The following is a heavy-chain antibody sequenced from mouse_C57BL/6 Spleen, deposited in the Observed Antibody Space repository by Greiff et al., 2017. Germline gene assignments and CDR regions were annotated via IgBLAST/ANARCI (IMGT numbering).Heavy chain of an antibody. Sequence: VQLKESGAELVRPGASVKLSCTASGFNIKDDYMHWVKQRPEQGLEWIGWIDPENGDTEYASKFQGKATITADRSSNTAYLQLSSLTSEDTAVYYCTTDYGSSPYYAMDYWGQGTSVTVSS. CDR1: GFNIKDDY. CDR2: IDPENGDT. D-gene: IGHD1-1*01. J-gene: IGHJ4*01. V-gene: IGHV14-4*01. CDR3: TTDYGSSPYYAMDY.